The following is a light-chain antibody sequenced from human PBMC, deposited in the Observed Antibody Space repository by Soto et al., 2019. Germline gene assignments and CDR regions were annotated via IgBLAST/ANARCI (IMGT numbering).Light chain of an antibody. CDR1: SSDVGGYNF. J-gene: IGLJ1*01. V-gene: IGLV2-8*01. CDR2: EVS. CDR3: NSYAGSNNLGFV. Sequence: QSALTQPPSASGSPGQAVTISCAGTSSDVGGYNFVSWYQQHPGKAPKIMIYEVSKRPSGVPDRFSGSKSGNTASLTVSGLQAEDEADYYCNSYAGSNNLGFVFGTGTKVTVL.